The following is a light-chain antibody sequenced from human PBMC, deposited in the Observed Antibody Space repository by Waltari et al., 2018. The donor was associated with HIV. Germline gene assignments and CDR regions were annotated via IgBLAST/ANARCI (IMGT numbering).Light chain of an antibody. CDR2: DVS. V-gene: IGLV2-11*01. J-gene: IGLJ3*02. CDR3: CSYAGSRWV. CDR1: SSDVGGYNY. Sequence: QSALTQPRSVSGSPGQSVTISCTGTSSDVGGYNYVSWYQQHPGKAPKLMIYDVSKRPSGVPDRFSGSSSGNTASLTISGLQAEDEADYYCCSYAGSRWVFGGGTKLTVL.